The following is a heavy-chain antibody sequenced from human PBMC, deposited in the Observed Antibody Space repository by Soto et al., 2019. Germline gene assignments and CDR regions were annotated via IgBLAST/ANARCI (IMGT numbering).Heavy chain of an antibody. CDR1: GFTLSTYG. Sequence: GGSLRLSCAATGFTLSTYGMHWVRQAPGKGLEWVAVVWYDGSNKYYADSVKGRFTVSRDNSKNTLYLQMNSLRAEDTAVYYCARPLEQWQLGFGMDVWGQGSPVTVSS. J-gene: IGHJ6*01. CDR3: ARPLEQWQLGFGMDV. CDR2: VWYDGSNK. D-gene: IGHD6-19*01. V-gene: IGHV3-33*01.